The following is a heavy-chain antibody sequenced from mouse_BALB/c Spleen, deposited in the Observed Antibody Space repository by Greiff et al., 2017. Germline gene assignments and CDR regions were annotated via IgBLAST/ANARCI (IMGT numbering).Heavy chain of an antibody. Sequence: VQLKQSGGGLVQPKGSLKLSCAASGFTFNTYAMNWVRQAPGKGLEWVARIRSKSNNYATYYADSVKDRFTISRDDSQSMLYLQMNNLKTEDTAMYDCVSGWFAYWGQGTPVTVSA. V-gene: IGHV10-1*02. CDR1: GFTFNTYA. CDR2: IRSKSNNYAT. J-gene: IGHJ3*01. CDR3: VSGWFAY.